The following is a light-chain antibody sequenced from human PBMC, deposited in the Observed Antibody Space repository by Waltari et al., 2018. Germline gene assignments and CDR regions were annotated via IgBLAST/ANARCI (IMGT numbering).Light chain of an antibody. CDR1: QSVGRS. Sequence: ELVLTQSPGTLALSPGEGAPLPCRARQSVGRSLVWYQQKPGQAPRLVISGASSRATGIPDRFSGSGSGTDFSLTISRLEPEDFAVYYCQHYVRLPVTFGRGTKVEIK. J-gene: IGKJ4*02. V-gene: IGKV3-20*01. CDR3: QHYVRLPVT. CDR2: GAS.